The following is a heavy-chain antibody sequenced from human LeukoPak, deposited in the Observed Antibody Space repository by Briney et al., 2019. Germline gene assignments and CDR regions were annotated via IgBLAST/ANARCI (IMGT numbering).Heavy chain of an antibody. CDR3: AREVYSSSSGNAFDI. V-gene: IGHV3-9*01. J-gene: IGHJ3*02. D-gene: IGHD6-13*01. CDR2: ISWNSGSI. CDR1: GFTFDDYA. Sequence: QPGGSLRLSCAASGFTFDDYAMHWVRQAPGKGLEWVSGISWNSGSIGYADSVKGRFTISRDNSKNTLYLQMNSLRAEDTAVYYCAREVYSSSSGNAFDIWGQGTMVTVSS.